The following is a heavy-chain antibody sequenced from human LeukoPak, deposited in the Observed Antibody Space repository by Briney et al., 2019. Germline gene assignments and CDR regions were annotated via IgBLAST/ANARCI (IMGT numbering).Heavy chain of an antibody. CDR3: ARAGPAAHRSYLDY. D-gene: IGHD2-2*01. J-gene: IGHJ4*02. V-gene: IGHV1-18*01. CDR2: ISAYNGNT. CDR1: GYTFTNYG. Sequence: ASVKVSCKASGYTFTNYGISWVRQAPGQGLEWMGWISAYNGNTNYAQKLQGRVTMTTDTSTSTAYMELRSLRSDDTAVYYCARAGPAAHRSYLDYWGQGTLVTVSS.